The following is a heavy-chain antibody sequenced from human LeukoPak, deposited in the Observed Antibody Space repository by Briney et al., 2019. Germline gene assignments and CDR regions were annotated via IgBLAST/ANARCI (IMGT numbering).Heavy chain of an antibody. CDR1: GGSISSGSYY. CDR3: ARAHDFRSGYSDVFAY. Sequence: SETLSLTCTVSGGSISSGSYYWSWIRQPAGKGLEWIGRIYTSGSTNYNPSLKSRVTISVDTSKNQFSLKLSSVTAADTAVYYCARAHDFRSGYSDVFAYWGQGTLVTVSS. CDR2: IYTSGST. J-gene: IGHJ4*02. D-gene: IGHD3-3*01. V-gene: IGHV4-61*02.